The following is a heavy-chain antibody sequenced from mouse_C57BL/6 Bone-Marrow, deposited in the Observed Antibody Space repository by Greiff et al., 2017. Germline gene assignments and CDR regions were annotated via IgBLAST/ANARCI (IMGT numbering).Heavy chain of an antibody. V-gene: IGHV14-4*01. CDR3: TVIYYG. J-gene: IGHJ4*01. CDR2: IDPENGDT. CDR1: GFNINDDY. D-gene: IGHD2-1*01. Sequence: VQLKESGAELVRPGASVKLSCTASGFNINDDYMHWVKQRPGQGLEWIGWIDPENGDTEYASKFQGKATITADTSSNTAYLQLSSLTSEDTAVYYCTVIYYGWGQGTSVTVSS.